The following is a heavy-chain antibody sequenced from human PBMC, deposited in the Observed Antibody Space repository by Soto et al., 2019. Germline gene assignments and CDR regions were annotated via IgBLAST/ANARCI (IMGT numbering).Heavy chain of an antibody. CDR1: GGSFSGYY. V-gene: IGHV4-34*01. D-gene: IGHD1-26*01. CDR2: INHSGST. CDR3: ARVLVGARELRFDP. Sequence: PSETLSLTCAVYGGSFSGYYWSWIRQPPGKGLEWIGEINHSGSTNYNPSLKSRVTISVDTSKNQFSLKLSSVTAADTAVYYCARVLVGARELRFDPWGQGTLVTVSS. J-gene: IGHJ5*02.